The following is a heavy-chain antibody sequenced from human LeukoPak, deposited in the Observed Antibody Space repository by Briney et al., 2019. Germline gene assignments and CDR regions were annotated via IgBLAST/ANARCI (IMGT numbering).Heavy chain of an antibody. J-gene: IGHJ3*02. V-gene: IGHV3-7*01. D-gene: IGHD2-21*02. CDR1: GFIFSSYW. CDR3: AKQDSYWDVFDI. CDR2: IKQDGSEK. Sequence: PGGSLRLSCAASGFIFSSYWMSWVRQAPGKGLEWVANIKQDGSEKYYMDSVKGRFTISRDNAKNSLYLQMSSLRAEDTAVYYCAKQDSYWDVFDIWGQGTLVTVS.